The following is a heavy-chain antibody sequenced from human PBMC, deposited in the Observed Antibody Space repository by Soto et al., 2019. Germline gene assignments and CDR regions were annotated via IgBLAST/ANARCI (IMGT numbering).Heavy chain of an antibody. CDR1: GFTFSSYG. J-gene: IGHJ4*02. CDR3: AKSLGYCSGGSCYRPIDY. CDR2: ISYDGSNK. Sequence: GGSLRLSCAASGFTFSSYGMHWVRQAPGKGLEWVAVISYDGSNKYYADSVKGRFTISRDNSKNTLYLQMNSLRAEDTAVYYCAKSLGYCSGGSCYRPIDYWGQGTLVTVSS. V-gene: IGHV3-30*18. D-gene: IGHD2-15*01.